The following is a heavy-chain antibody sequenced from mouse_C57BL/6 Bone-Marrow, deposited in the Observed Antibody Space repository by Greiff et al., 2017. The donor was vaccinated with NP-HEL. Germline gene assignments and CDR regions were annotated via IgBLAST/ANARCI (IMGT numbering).Heavy chain of an antibody. CDR2: ICYDGSN. V-gene: IGHV3-6*01. J-gene: IGHJ3*01. Sequence: VQLKESGPGLVKPSQSLSLTCSVTGYSITSGYYWNWIRQFPGNKLEWMGYICYDGSNNYNPSLNNRISITRDTSKNQVFLKLNSVTTEDTATYYCAREGPAWFAYWGKGTLVTVSA. CDR1: GYSITSGYY. D-gene: IGHD3-3*01. CDR3: AREGPAWFAY.